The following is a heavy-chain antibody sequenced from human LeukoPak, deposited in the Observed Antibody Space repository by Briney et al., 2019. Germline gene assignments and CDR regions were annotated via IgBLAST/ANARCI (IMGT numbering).Heavy chain of an antibody. J-gene: IGHJ4*02. CDR3: AASSGSYLYFDY. D-gene: IGHD1-26*01. V-gene: IGHV3-21*04. Sequence: GGSLRLSCAASGFTFSSYNMNWVRQAPGKGLEWVSSISTSSSYIYYADSVKGRFTISRDHAKNSLYLQMNSLRAEDTAVYYCAASSGSYLYFDYWGQGTLVTVSS. CDR2: ISTSSSYI. CDR1: GFTFSSYN.